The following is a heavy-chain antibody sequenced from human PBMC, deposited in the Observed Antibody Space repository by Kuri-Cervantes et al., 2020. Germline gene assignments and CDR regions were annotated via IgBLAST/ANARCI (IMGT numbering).Heavy chain of an antibody. V-gene: IGHV1-69*13. D-gene: IGHD3-10*02. CDR1: GGTFSSYA. CDR2: IIPIFGTA. J-gene: IGHJ3*02. Sequence: SVKVSCKASGGTFSSYAISWVRQAPGQGLEWMGGIIPIFGTANYAQKFQGRVTITADESTSTAYMELSSLRSEDTAVYYCARDSEVLLSSYDAFDIWGQGTMVTVSS. CDR3: ARDSEVLLSSYDAFDI.